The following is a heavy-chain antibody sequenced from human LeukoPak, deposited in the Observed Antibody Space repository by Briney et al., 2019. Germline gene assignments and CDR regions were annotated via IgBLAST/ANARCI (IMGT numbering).Heavy chain of an antibody. V-gene: IGHV1-18*01. Sequence: ASVKVSCKASGYTLTTYCISWVRQAPGQGLEWMGWISAYNGNTNYAQKLQGRVTMTTDTSTSTAYMELRSLRSDDTAVYYCARDRRFLEWLEGGGDAFDIWGQGTMVTVSS. D-gene: IGHD3-3*01. CDR2: ISAYNGNT. CDR3: ARDRRFLEWLEGGGDAFDI. CDR1: GYTLTTYC. J-gene: IGHJ3*02.